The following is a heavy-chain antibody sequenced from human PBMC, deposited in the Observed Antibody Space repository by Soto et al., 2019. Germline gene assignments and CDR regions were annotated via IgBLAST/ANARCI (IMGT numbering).Heavy chain of an antibody. Sequence: QVQLQQWGAGLLKPSETLSLTCAVYGGSFSGYYWSWIRQPPGKGLEWIGEINHSGSTNYNPSLKSRVTVSVDTSKNQFSLKLSSVTAADTAVYYCARTNLAAAGNGEGYYYYYMDVWGKGTTVTVSS. J-gene: IGHJ6*03. CDR3: ARTNLAAAGNGEGYYYYYMDV. CDR1: GGSFSGYY. D-gene: IGHD6-13*01. CDR2: INHSGST. V-gene: IGHV4-34*01.